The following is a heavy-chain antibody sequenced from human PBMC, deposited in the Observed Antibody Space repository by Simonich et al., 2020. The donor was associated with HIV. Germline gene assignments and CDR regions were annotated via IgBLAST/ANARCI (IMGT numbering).Heavy chain of an antibody. D-gene: IGHD2-8*01. CDR1: GFTFNTAS. CDR2: IQSKTDGGTT. Sequence: EVQLVESGGGLVKPGGSLRLSCAASGFTFNTASMSWFRQAPGKGLEWVGRIQSKTDGGTTDYTAPMKGRFTISKDDSKNTLYLQMNSLRAEDTAVYFCARDFYYCSNGVCYTGGVVDYWGQGSLVTVSS. CDR3: ARDFYYCSNGVCYTGGVVDY. V-gene: IGHV3-15*01. J-gene: IGHJ4*02.